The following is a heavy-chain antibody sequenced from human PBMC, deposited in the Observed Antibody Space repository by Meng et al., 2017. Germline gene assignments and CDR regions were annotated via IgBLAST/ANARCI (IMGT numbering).Heavy chain of an antibody. V-gene: IGHV3-48*03. J-gene: IGHJ4*02. D-gene: IGHD2-15*01. CDR3: ARDSWVGMFDPERYCSGGSCLAGSSDY. CDR1: GFTFSGYE. Sequence: GESLKISCAASGFTFSGYEMNWVRQAPGKGLEWVSYISSSGSTIYYADSVKGRFTISRDNAKNSLYLQMNSLRAEDTAVYYCARDSWVGMFDPERYCSGGSCLAGSSDYWGQGTLVTVSS. CDR2: ISSSGSTI.